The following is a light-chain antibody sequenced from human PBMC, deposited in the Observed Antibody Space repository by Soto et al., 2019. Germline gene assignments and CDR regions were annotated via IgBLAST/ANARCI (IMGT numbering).Light chain of an antibody. CDR3: QPYDSSLSGWV. V-gene: IGLV1-40*01. J-gene: IGLJ3*02. Sequence: QSVLTQPPSVSGAEGQRVTISCTGSSSNIGAGYDVHWYQQLPGTAPKLLIYGNSNRPSGVPDRFSGSKSGTSASLAITGLQAEDEADYYCQPYDSSLSGWVFGGGTKLTVL. CDR1: SSNIGAGYD. CDR2: GNS.